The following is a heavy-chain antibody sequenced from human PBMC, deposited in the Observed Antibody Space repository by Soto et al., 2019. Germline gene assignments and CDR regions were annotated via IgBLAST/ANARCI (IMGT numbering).Heavy chain of an antibody. CDR1: GFTFSSYG. CDR3: ANKWESLDY. D-gene: IGHD1-26*01. CDR2: ISYDGSNK. J-gene: IGHJ4*02. Sequence: QVQLVESGGGVVQPGRSLRLSCAASGFTFSSYGMHWVRQAPGKGLEWVAVISYDGSNKYYADSVKGRFTISRDNSKNTLYLQMNSLRAEDTAVYYCANKWESLDYWGQGTLVTVSS. V-gene: IGHV3-30*18.